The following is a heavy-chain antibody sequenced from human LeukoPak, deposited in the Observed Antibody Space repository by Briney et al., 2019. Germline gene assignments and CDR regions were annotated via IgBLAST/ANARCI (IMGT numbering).Heavy chain of an antibody. D-gene: IGHD6-6*01. CDR1: GYTFTGYY. CDR2: INPNSGGT. J-gene: IGHJ3*02. V-gene: IGHV1-2*02. Sequence: ASVKVSCKASGYTFTGYYMHWVRQAPGQGLEWMGWINPNSGGTNYAQKFQGRVTFTRDTSISTAYMELSSLRSEDTAVYYCARSSSWSAARRDAFDIWGQGTMVTVSS. CDR3: ARSSSWSAARRDAFDI.